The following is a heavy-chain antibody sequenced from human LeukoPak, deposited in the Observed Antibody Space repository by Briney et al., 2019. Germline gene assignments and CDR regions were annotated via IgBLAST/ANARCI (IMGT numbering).Heavy chain of an antibody. CDR1: GFTFSDYY. CDR3: ARDLGYCSSTSCYIDAFDI. V-gene: IGHV3-11*04. CDR2: ISSSGSTI. Sequence: GGSLRLSCAASGFTFSDYYMSWIRQAPGKGLEWVSYISSSGSTIYYADSVKGRFTISRDNAKNSLYLQMNSLRAEDTAVYYCARDLGYCSSTSCYIDAFDIWGQGTMVTVSS. J-gene: IGHJ3*02. D-gene: IGHD2-2*02.